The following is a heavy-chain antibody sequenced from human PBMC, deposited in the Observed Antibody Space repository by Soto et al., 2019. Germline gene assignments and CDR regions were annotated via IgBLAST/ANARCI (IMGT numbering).Heavy chain of an antibody. Sequence: SLRLSCAASGFTFDDYAMHCVRQAPGKGLEWVSGISWNSGSIGYADSVKGRFTISRDNAKNSLYLQMNSLRAEDTALYYCAKARGPSSGWSQSYWYFDLWGRGTLVTVSS. CDR3: AKARGPSSGWSQSYWYFDL. CDR2: ISWNSGSI. D-gene: IGHD6-19*01. J-gene: IGHJ2*01. V-gene: IGHV3-9*01. CDR1: GFTFDDYA.